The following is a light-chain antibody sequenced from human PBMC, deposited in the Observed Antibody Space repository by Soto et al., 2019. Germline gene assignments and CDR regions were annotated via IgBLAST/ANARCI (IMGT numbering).Light chain of an antibody. CDR3: LQNYRDPWT. Sequence: AIQMTQSPSSLSASVGDRVTITCRASQGIRNDLGWYQHKPGKAPKLLIYAASTLQRGVPSRFSGSGSGTDFTLTISSLQPEDLGTYYCLQNYRDPWTFGPGTKVEIK. V-gene: IGKV1-6*01. CDR2: AAS. CDR1: QGIRND. J-gene: IGKJ1*01.